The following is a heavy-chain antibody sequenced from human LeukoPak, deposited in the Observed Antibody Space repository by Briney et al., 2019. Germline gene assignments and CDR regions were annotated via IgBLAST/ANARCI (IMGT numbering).Heavy chain of an antibody. J-gene: IGHJ4*02. CDR2: INPSGGST. CDR3: ARGGSVIVVVIDFDY. D-gene: IGHD3-22*01. Sequence: ASVKLSCKASGYTFTSYYMHWVRQAPGQGLEWMGIINPSGGSTSYAQKFQGRVTMTRDTSTSTVYMELSSLRSEDTAVYYCARGGSVIVVVIDFDYWGQGTLVTVSS. CDR1: GYTFTSYY. V-gene: IGHV1-46*01.